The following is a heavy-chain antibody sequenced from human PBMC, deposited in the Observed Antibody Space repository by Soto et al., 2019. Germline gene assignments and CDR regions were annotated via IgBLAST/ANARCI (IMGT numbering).Heavy chain of an antibody. CDR3: ARESEDLTSNFDY. Sequence: GGSLRVSCAASGFTFTRYIMNWVRQSPGKGLEWVSSISSTTNYIYYGDSMKGRFTISRDNAKNSLYLEMNSLRAEDTAVYYCARESEDLTSNFDYWGQGTLVTAPQ. CDR2: ISSTTNYI. CDR1: GFTFTRYI. J-gene: IGHJ4*02. V-gene: IGHV3-21*06.